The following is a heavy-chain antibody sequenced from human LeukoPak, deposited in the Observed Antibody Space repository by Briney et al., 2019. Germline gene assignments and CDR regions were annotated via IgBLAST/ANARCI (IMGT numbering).Heavy chain of an antibody. J-gene: IGHJ2*01. CDR3: ARGVVGTAPYWYFDL. V-gene: IGHV3-53*01. CDR1: GFTVSNNY. D-gene: IGHD2-2*01. CDR2: IYSGGST. Sequence: GGSLRLSCAASGFTVSNNYMTWVRQAPGKGLECVSVIYSGGSTYSADSVRGRYTISRDNSKNTVSLQMKSLRAEDTAVYYCARGVVGTAPYWYFDLWGRGTRLIVSS.